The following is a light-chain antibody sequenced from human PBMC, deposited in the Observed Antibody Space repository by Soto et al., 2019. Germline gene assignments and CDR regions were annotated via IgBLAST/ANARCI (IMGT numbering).Light chain of an antibody. V-gene: IGKV1-39*01. CDR3: QQSYSIPWT. J-gene: IGKJ1*01. Sequence: DIQMTQSPSSLSASVGDRVTITCRTSQSISTDLNWYQHKPGKAPKLLIYAASSLQSGAPSRFSGSESGTDFTLTISSLQPDDFATYYCQQSYSIPWTFGLGTKVELK. CDR2: AAS. CDR1: QSISTD.